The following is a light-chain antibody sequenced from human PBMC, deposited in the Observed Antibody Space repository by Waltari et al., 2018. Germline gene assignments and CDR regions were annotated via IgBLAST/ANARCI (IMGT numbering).Light chain of an antibody. CDR1: QTVGNNY. CDR2: GAS. CDR3: QQYGGSPLIS. Sequence: EIVLTQSPGTLSLSPGERATLSCRASQTVGNNYLAWYQQRPGQSPRLLIFGASTRATGIPVRFSGSGSGTDFTLTISRLEPEDFAVYYCQQYGGSPLISFGQGTRLEIK. J-gene: IGKJ5*01. V-gene: IGKV3-20*01.